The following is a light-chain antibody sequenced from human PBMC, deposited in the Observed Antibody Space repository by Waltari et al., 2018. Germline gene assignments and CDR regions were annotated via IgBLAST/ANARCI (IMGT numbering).Light chain of an antibody. CDR3: LAWDTSLATWV. CDR2: RKL. CDR1: SNNVGSEG. V-gene: IGLV10-54*01. Sequence: QAGLTQPPSVSKALKQTATITCIGNSNNVGSEGAVWLQWAQGQPPKLLSFRKLDRPSGISERFSASRSGNIASLTINGLQPEDETDYFCLAWDTSLATWVSGGGTRLTVL. J-gene: IGLJ3*02.